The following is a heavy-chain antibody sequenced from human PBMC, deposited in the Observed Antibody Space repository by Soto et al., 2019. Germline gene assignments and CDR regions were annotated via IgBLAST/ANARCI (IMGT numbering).Heavy chain of an antibody. CDR2: IYYSGST. V-gene: IGHV4-59*08. Sequence: SETLSLTCTVSGGSISSYYWSWIRQPPGKGLEWIGYIYYSGSTNYNPSLKSRVTISVDTSKNQFSLKLSSVTAADTAVYYCARLLGSSSLYYYYYYMDVWGKGTTVTVSS. CDR1: GGSISSYY. CDR3: ARLLGSSSLYYYYYYMDV. J-gene: IGHJ6*03. D-gene: IGHD6-6*01.